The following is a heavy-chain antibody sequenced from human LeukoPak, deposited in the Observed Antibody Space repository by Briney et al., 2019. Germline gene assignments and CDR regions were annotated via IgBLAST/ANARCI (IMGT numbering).Heavy chain of an antibody. CDR2: TSHDESSK. V-gene: IGHV3-30-3*02. CDR1: GFTFITYP. CDR3: AKQGGVPAAPFGY. J-gene: IGHJ4*02. Sequence: GGSLRLSCAASGFTFITYPMHWVRQALGKGLEWVAVTSHDESSKYYADSVKGRFTISRDNSKNTLYLQMNSLRAEDTAVYYCAKQGGVPAAPFGYWGQGTLVTVSS. D-gene: IGHD2-2*01.